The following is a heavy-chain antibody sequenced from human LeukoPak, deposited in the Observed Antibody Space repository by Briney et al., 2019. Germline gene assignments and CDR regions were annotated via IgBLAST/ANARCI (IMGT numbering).Heavy chain of an antibody. D-gene: IGHD1-26*01. CDR3: ARATWSYEGY. V-gene: IGHV4-38-2*02. Sequence: SETLSLTCTVSGYSISSGYYWGWIRQPPGKGLEWIGSIYHSGSTYYNPSLKSRVTISVDTSRNQFSLKLSSVTAADTAVYYCARATWSYEGYWGQGTLVTVSS. CDR1: GYSISSGYY. J-gene: IGHJ4*02. CDR2: IYHSGST.